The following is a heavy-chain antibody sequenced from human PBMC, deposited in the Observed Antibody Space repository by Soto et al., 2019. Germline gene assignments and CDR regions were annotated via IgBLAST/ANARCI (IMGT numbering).Heavy chain of an antibody. D-gene: IGHD2-2*03. Sequence: GASVKVSCKASGYTSTSYAMLWVRQAPGQMFYLMGWINAGNGNTKYSQKFQGRVTITRDTSASTAYMELSSLRSEDTAVYYCASGYCSSTSCYRPELDYWGQGTLVTVSS. CDR1: GYTSTSYA. J-gene: IGHJ4*02. CDR2: INAGNGNT. CDR3: ASGYCSSTSCYRPELDY. V-gene: IGHV1-3*01.